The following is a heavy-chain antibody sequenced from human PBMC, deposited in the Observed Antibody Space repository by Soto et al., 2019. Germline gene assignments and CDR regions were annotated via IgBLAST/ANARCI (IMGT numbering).Heavy chain of an antibody. J-gene: IGHJ5*02. V-gene: IGHV1-69*06. CDR2: IIPIFGTA. Sequence: QVQLVQSGAEVKKPGSSVKVSCKASGGTFSSYAISWVRQAPGQGLEWMGGIIPIFGTANYAQKFQGRVTITADKSTSTAYMELSCLRSEDTAVYYCARERTTVTTGANWFDPWGQGTLVTVSS. CDR1: GGTFSSYA. CDR3: ARERTTVTTGANWFDP. D-gene: IGHD4-4*01.